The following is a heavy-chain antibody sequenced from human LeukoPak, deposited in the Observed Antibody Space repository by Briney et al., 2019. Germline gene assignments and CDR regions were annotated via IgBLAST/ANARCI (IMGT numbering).Heavy chain of an antibody. J-gene: IGHJ4*02. CDR2: ISSSSSTI. CDR1: GFSFSSYS. CDR3: ARVRGGGFASYYFDY. Sequence: GGSLRLSCAASGFSFSSYSMNWVRQAPGKGLEWGSYISSSSSTIYYADSVKGRFTISRDNAKNSLCLQMNSLRAEDTAVYYCARVRGGGFASYYFDYWGQGTLVTVSS. D-gene: IGHD3-16*01. V-gene: IGHV3-48*01.